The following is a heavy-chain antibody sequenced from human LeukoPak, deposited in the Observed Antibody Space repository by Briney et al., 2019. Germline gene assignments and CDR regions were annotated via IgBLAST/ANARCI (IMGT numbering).Heavy chain of an antibody. CDR3: VATALRRRKDYYGMDV. Sequence: SETLSLTCTVSGGSISSYYWSWIRQPPGKGLEWIGYIHYSGSTNYNPSLKSRVTISVDTSKNQFSLKLSSVTAADTAVYYCVATALRRRKDYYGMDVWGKGTTVTVSS. CDR2: IHYSGST. CDR1: GGSISSYY. J-gene: IGHJ6*04. V-gene: IGHV4-59*01. D-gene: IGHD4-17*01.